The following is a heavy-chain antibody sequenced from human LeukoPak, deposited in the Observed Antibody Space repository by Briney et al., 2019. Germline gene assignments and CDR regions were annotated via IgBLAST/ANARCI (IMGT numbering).Heavy chain of an antibody. CDR2: IYYSGST. V-gene: IGHV4-59*01. J-gene: IGHJ4*02. CDR1: GGSISSYY. CDR3: ASVFSSSWYELAY. D-gene: IGHD6-13*01. Sequence: TSETLSLTCTVSGGSISSYYWSWIRQPPGKGLEWIGYIYYSGSTNYNPSLKSRVTISVDTSKNQFSLKLSSVTAADTAVYYCASVFSSSWYELAYWGQGTLVTVSS.